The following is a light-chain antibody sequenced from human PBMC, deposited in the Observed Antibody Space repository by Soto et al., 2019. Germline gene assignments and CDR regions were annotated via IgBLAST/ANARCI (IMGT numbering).Light chain of an antibody. V-gene: IGLV1-40*01. CDR2: GNS. CDR3: QSYDSSLSGWV. J-gene: IGLJ3*02. Sequence: QYVLTQPPSVSGAPGQRVTISCTWSSSNIGAGYDVHWYQQLPGTAPKLLISGNSNRPSGVPDRFSGSKSGTSASLAITGLQAEDEADYYCQSYDSSLSGWVFGGGTKLTVL. CDR1: SSNIGAGYD.